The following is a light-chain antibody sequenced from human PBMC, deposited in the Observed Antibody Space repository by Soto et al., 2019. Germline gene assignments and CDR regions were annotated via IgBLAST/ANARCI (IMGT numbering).Light chain of an antibody. V-gene: IGLV1-47*01. J-gene: IGLJ2*01. CDR3: AAWDDSLVV. Sequence: QSVLTQPPSASGTPGQTVTISCSGSSSNIGSAYLYWYQHLPGTAPKLLIYRNNQRPSGVPDRFSASKSGTSASLASSGLRSEDDADYYCAAWDDSLVVFGGGTQLTVL. CDR2: RNN. CDR1: SSNIGSAY.